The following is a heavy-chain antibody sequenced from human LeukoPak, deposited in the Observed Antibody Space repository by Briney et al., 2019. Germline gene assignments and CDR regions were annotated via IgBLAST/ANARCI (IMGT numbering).Heavy chain of an antibody. Sequence: GESLKISCKGSGYSFSTYWIAWVRQMPGKGLEWMGIIYPADSDTRYSPSFQGQVTISADKSISTAYLQWSSLKASDTAMYYCARSYQMVYNYMDVWGKGTTVTVSS. CDR2: IYPADSDT. J-gene: IGHJ6*03. V-gene: IGHV5-51*01. CDR1: GYSFSTYW. D-gene: IGHD6-13*01. CDR3: ARSYQMVYNYMDV.